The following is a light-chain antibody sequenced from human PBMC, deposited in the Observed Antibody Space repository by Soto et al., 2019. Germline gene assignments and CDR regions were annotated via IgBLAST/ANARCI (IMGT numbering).Light chain of an antibody. CDR2: GAS. CDR1: QSVSSSY. CDR3: QQYGSSPLT. J-gene: IGKJ3*01. Sequence: IVLTKSPGTLSLSPWERATLSCRASQSVSSSYLAWYQQKPGQAPRLLIYGASSRATGIPDRFSGSGSGTDFTLTISRLEPEDFAVYYCQQYGSSPLTFGPGTKVDIK. V-gene: IGKV3-20*01.